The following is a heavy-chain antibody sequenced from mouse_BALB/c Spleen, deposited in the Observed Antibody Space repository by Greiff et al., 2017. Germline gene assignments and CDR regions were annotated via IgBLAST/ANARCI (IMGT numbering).Heavy chain of an antibody. J-gene: IGHJ4*01. V-gene: IGHV1-87*01. Sequence: QVQLKQSGAELARPGASVKLSCKASGYTFTSYWMQWVKQRPGQGLEWIGAIYPGDGDTRYTQKFKGKATLTADKSSSTAYMQLSSLASEDSAVYYCARRRVTTATDYAMDYWGQGTSVTVSS. D-gene: IGHD1-2*01. CDR3: ARRRVTTATDYAMDY. CDR2: IYPGDGDT. CDR1: GYTFTSYW.